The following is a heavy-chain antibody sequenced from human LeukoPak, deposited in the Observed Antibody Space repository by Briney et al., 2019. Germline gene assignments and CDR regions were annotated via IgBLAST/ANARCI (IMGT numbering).Heavy chain of an antibody. CDR2: NNPSGGRT. CDR3: ARDHDYYGSGSYYGMDV. J-gene: IGHJ6*02. V-gene: IGHV1-46*01. D-gene: IGHD3-10*01. CDR1: GYTFSNYY. Sequence: ASVKVSCKASGYTFSNYYIHWVRQAPGQGLEWMGVNNPSGGRTTYAQKLQGRVTMTTDTSTSTAYMELRSLRSDDTAVYYCARDHDYYGSGSYYGMDVWGQGTTVTVSS.